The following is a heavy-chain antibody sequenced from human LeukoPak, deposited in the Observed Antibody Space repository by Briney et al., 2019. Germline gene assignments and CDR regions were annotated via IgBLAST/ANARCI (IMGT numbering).Heavy chain of an antibody. Sequence: SETLSLTCAVYGGSFSGYYWSWIRQPPGKGLEWIGEINHSGSTNDNPSLKSRVTISVDTSKNQFSLKLSSVTAADTAVYYCARGKRIAARPFDYWGQGTLVTVSS. V-gene: IGHV4-34*01. CDR3: ARGKRIAARPFDY. J-gene: IGHJ4*02. CDR1: GGSFSGYY. CDR2: INHSGST. D-gene: IGHD6-6*01.